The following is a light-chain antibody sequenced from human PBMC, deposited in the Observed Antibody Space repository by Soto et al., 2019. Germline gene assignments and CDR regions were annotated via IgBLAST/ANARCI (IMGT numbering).Light chain of an antibody. Sequence: DIQMTQSPSSLSASVGDRVTITCRASQSISSDLNWYQQKPGKAPKLLIYAAYSLQSGVPSRFSGSVSGTDVTLTISSLQPEDFATYYCQKSYSTPRTFGQGTTLEIK. CDR2: AAY. V-gene: IGKV1-39*01. J-gene: IGKJ1*01. CDR1: QSISSD. CDR3: QKSYSTPRT.